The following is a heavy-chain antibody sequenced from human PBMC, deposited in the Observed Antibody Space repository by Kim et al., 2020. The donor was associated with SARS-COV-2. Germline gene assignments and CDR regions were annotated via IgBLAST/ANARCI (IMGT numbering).Heavy chain of an antibody. CDR1: GGSISSSSYY. CDR3: ARRDRENDRVGT. D-gene: IGHD3-22*01. V-gene: IGHV4-39*01. J-gene: IGHJ4*02. CDR2: IYYSGST. Sequence: SETLSLTCTVSGGSISSSSYYWGWIRQPPGKGLEWIGSIYYSGSTYYNPSLKSRVTISVDTSKNQFSLKLSSVTAADTAVYYCARRDRENDRVGTWGQGTLVTVSS.